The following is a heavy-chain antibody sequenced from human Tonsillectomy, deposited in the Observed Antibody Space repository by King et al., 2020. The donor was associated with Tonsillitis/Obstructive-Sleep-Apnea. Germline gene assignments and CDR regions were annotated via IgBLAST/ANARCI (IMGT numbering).Heavy chain of an antibody. CDR2: IYYSGST. D-gene: IGHD3-3*01. J-gene: IGHJ6*02. V-gene: IGHV4-31*03. CDR3: ARGIGVEWLLYGYYYGMDV. CDR1: GGSISSGGYY. Sequence: QLQESGPGLVKPSQTLSLTCTVSGGSISSGGYYWSWIRQHPGKGLEWIGYIYYSGSTYYNPSLKSRVTISVDTSKNQFSLKLSSVTAADTAVYYCARGIGVEWLLYGYYYGMDVWGQGTTVTVSS.